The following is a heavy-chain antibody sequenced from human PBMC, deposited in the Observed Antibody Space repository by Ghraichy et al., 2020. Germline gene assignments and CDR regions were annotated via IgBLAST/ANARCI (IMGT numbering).Heavy chain of an antibody. CDR2: IIDSGST. D-gene: IGHD6-19*01. J-gene: IGHJ3*02. CDR3: ARGRGQWLVLGTFDI. Sequence: TLSLTCAVYDGSFSGYYWSWIRQPPGKGLEWIGEIIDSGSTKYNPSLWGRGTISADTSKKRFSLKLTSVTAADTAVYYCARGRGQWLVLGTFDIWGQGTTVTVSS. CDR1: DGSFSGYY. V-gene: IGHV4-34*01.